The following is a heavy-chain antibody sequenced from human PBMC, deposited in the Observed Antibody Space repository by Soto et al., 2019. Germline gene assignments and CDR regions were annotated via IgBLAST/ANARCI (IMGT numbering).Heavy chain of an antibody. J-gene: IGHJ5*02. Sequence: TSETLSLTCAVSGGSISSYYWSWIRQPAGKGLEWIGRIYTSGSTNYNPSLKSRVTMSVDTSKNQFSLKLSSVTAADTAVYYCARAVACSGGSCYSNWFDPWGQGTLVTVSS. CDR3: ARAVACSGGSCYSNWFDP. V-gene: IGHV4-4*07. D-gene: IGHD2-15*01. CDR2: IYTSGST. CDR1: GGSISSYY.